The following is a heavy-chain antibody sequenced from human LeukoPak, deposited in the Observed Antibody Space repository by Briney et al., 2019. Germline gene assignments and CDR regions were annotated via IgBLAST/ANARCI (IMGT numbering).Heavy chain of an antibody. CDR1: GFTFSSYE. V-gene: IGHV3-23*01. Sequence: GGSLRLSCAASGFTFSSYEMNWVRQAPGKGLEWVSAISGSGGSTYYADSVKGRFTISGDNSKNTLYLQMNSLRAEDTAVYYCAKGIYSYGSLAYYGMDVWGQGTTVTVSS. CDR2: ISGSGGST. CDR3: AKGIYSYGSLAYYGMDV. D-gene: IGHD5-18*01. J-gene: IGHJ6*02.